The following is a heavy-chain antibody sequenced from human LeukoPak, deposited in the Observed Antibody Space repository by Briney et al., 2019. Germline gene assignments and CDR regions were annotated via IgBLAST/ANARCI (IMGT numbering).Heavy chain of an antibody. V-gene: IGHV3-73*01. Sequence: GGSLRLSCAASGFTFSGSAMHWVRQASGKGLEWVGRIRSKANSYATAYAASVKGRFTISRDDSKNTAYLQMNSLKTEDTAVYYCTGQRPAVFYYCYYMDVWGKGTTVTVSS. CDR2: IRSKANSYAT. J-gene: IGHJ6*03. CDR3: TGQRPAVFYYCYYMDV. CDR1: GFTFSGSA. D-gene: IGHD2-2*01.